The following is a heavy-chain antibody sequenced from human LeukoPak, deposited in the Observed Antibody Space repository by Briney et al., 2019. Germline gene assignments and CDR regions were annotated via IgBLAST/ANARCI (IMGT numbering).Heavy chain of an antibody. J-gene: IGHJ4*02. D-gene: IGHD3-22*01. Sequence: TPSETLSLTCTVSGGSISSSSYYWGWIRQPPGKGLEWIGSIYYSGSTYYNPSLKSRVTISVDTSKNQFSLKLSSVTAADTAVYYCARTSLYYDSSGYYYYYFDYWGQGTLVTVSS. V-gene: IGHV4-39*07. CDR3: ARTSLYYDSSGYYYYYFDY. CDR1: GGSISSSSYY. CDR2: IYYSGST.